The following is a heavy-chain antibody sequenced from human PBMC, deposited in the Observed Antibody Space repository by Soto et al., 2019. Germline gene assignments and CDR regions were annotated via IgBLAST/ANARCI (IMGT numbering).Heavy chain of an antibody. CDR3: ANGPWAGGY. Sequence: EVRLLESGGGLVQPGGSLRLSCEGSGFSFESYTMSWVRQAPGKGLEWVSAISGNSVNTYYADSVKGRFTISRDNSMNTLYLQMNSLRAEDTAVYYCANGPWAGGYWGQGTLVILSS. CDR2: ISGNSVNT. V-gene: IGHV3-23*01. D-gene: IGHD3-16*01. J-gene: IGHJ4*02. CDR1: GFSFESYT.